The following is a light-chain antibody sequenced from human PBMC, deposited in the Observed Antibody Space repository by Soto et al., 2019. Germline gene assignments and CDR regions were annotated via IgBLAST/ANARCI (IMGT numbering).Light chain of an antibody. CDR3: YSYTSSSTFV. Sequence: QSALNQPASVSGSPGQSITISCTGTSSDVGGYNYVSWYQQHPGKAPKLMIYDVSNRPSGVSNRFSGSESGNTASLTISGLQAEDEADYYCYSYTSSSTFVFGSGTKLTVL. CDR1: SSDVGGYNY. CDR2: DVS. J-gene: IGLJ1*01. V-gene: IGLV2-14*01.